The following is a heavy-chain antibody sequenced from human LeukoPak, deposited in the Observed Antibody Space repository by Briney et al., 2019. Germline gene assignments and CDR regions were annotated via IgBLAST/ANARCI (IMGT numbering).Heavy chain of an antibody. Sequence: PSETLSLTCTVSGSISSVSWSWIRPPPGKGLEWIGYIYTGGSANYNPSLKRRVTISVDTSKNQFSLDLSSVTAADTAVYYCARQKCTSTSCLSKNAFDIWGQGTMVTVSS. J-gene: IGHJ3*02. CDR2: IYTGGSA. V-gene: IGHV4-4*09. CDR3: ARQKCTSTSCLSKNAFDI. CDR1: GSISSVS. D-gene: IGHD2-2*01.